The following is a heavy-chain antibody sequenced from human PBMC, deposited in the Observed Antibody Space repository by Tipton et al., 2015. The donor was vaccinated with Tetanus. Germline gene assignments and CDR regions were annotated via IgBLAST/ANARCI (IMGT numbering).Heavy chain of an antibody. Sequence: TLSLTCTIYGGSFSGYYWSWIRQPPGRGLEWIGEIHPSGITTCNPSLESRVTILADTSKDQFSLRLSSVTAADTALYYCAKHGDRDTIGHHFDYWTQGTLVTVSS. D-gene: IGHD4-17*01. J-gene: IGHJ4*02. CDR2: IHPSGIT. V-gene: IGHV4-34*01. CDR1: GGSFSGYY. CDR3: AKHGDRDTIGHHFDY.